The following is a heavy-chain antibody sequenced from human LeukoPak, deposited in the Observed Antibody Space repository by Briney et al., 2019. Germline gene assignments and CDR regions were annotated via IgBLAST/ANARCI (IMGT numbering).Heavy chain of an antibody. CDR2: ISPTGSTA. D-gene: IGHD6-6*01. V-gene: IGHV3-74*01. CDR3: ARGPNSNWSGLDF. CDR1: GFSFSGHW. Sequence: GGSLRLSCTASGFSFSGHWMHWARQLPGKGLVWVSRISPTGSTASYADSVKGRFTVSRDNAKNTLYLQVSNLRAEDTAVYYCARGPNSNWSGLDFWGQGTLLTVSS. J-gene: IGHJ4*02.